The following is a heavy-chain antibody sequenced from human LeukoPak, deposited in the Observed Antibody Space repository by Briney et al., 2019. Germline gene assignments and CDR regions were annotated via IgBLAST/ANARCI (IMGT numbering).Heavy chain of an antibody. CDR3: ARESSRILYY. V-gene: IGHV4-30-4*01. CDR2: IYYSGST. Sequence: SETLSLTCAVYGGSFSGYYWSWIRQPPGKGLEWIGYIYYSGSTYYNPSLKSRVTISVDTSKNQFSLKLSSVTAADTAVYYCARESSRILYYWGQGTLVTVSS. CDR1: GGSFSGYY. D-gene: IGHD2-15*01. J-gene: IGHJ4*02.